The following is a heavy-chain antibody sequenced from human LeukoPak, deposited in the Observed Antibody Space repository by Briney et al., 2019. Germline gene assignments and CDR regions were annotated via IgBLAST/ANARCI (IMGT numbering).Heavy chain of an antibody. V-gene: IGHV3-33*01. D-gene: IGHD6-13*01. Sequence: PGGSLRLSCAASGFIFSSYGMHWVRQAPGKGLEWVAVIWHDGSNKYHADSVKGRFTFSRDNSKNTLYLQMNSLTVEDTAVYYCARSQSSSLIDYWGQGTLVTVSS. CDR1: GFIFSSYG. CDR2: IWHDGSNK. CDR3: ARSQSSSLIDY. J-gene: IGHJ4*02.